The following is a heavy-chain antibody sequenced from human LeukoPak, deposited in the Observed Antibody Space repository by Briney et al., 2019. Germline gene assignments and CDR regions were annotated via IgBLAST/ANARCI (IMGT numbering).Heavy chain of an antibody. Sequence: GASVKVSCKASGYTFTSNYIHWVRQAPGQGLEWMGMIYPRDGSTSYAQKFQGRVTMTRDTSTSTVYMELSSLRSEDTAVYYCARDADHYDSGSAVDYWGQGTLVTVSS. CDR2: IYPRDGST. J-gene: IGHJ4*02. V-gene: IGHV1-46*01. D-gene: IGHD3-10*01. CDR3: ARDADHYDSGSAVDY. CDR1: GYTFTSNY.